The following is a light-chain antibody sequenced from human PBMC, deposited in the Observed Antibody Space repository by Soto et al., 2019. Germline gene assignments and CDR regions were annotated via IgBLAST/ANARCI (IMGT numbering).Light chain of an antibody. V-gene: IGKV3-11*01. CDR3: QQRSNWPPIT. J-gene: IGKJ5*01. CDR2: DAS. CDR1: QSVNNY. Sequence: EIVLTQSPATLSLSPGERATLSCRASQSVNNYLAWYQQKPGRAPRLLIYDASIRPTGIPARFSGSGSGSDFTLTISYLEPEDFAVYYCQQRSNWPPITFGQGTRLEIK.